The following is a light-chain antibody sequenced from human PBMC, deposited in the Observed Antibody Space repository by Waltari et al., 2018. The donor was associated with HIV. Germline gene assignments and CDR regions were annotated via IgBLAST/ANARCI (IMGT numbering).Light chain of an antibody. Sequence: QSVVTQPPSASGTPGQRVTISCSGSGSNIGTYSVNWYQHFPGTPPKLLIYMNNQRPSGVPGRFSVYQSGASASLAISGLQYDDEADYYCAVWDDSLGGAVFGGGTKLTVL. V-gene: IGLV1-47*01. CDR1: GSNIGTYS. CDR3: AVWDDSLGGAV. CDR2: MNN. J-gene: IGLJ2*01.